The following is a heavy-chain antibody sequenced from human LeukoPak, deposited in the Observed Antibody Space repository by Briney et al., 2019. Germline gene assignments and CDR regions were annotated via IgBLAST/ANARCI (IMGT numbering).Heavy chain of an antibody. D-gene: IGHD6-6*01. CDR2: IYHSGST. V-gene: IGHV4-30-2*01. CDR1: GGSISSGGYY. CDR3: AREIPVEYSNWFDP. J-gene: IGHJ5*02. Sequence: SQTLSLTCTVSGGSISSGGYYWSWIRQPPGKGLEWIGYIYHSGSTYYNPSLKSRVTISVDRSKNQFSLKLSSVTAADTAVYYCAREIPVEYSNWFDPWGQGTLVTVSS.